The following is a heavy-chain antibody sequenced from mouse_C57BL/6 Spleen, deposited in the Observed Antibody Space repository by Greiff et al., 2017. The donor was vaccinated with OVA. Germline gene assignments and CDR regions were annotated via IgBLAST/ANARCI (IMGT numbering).Heavy chain of an antibody. CDR2: ISSGGDYI. Sequence: EVQLVESGEGLVKPGGSLKLSCAASGFTFSSYAMSWVRQTPEKRLEWVAYISSGGDYIYYADTVKGRFTISRDNARNTLYLQMSSLKSEDTAMYYCTRVRSYGSSFFYFDYWGQGTTLTVSS. J-gene: IGHJ2*01. CDR3: TRVRSYGSSFFYFDY. D-gene: IGHD1-1*01. V-gene: IGHV5-9-1*02. CDR1: GFTFSSYA.